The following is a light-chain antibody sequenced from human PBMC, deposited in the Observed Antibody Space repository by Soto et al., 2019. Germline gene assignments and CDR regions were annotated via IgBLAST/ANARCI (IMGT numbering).Light chain of an antibody. CDR1: QSVSSN. V-gene: IGKV3-15*01. CDR3: QQYNNWPPWT. J-gene: IGKJ1*01. Sequence: EIVMTQSPATLSVSPGERATLSCRASQSVSSNLAWYQQKTGQAPRILIYCASTRATGIPARFSGSGSGTEFTLTISSLQSEDFAVYYCQQYNNWPPWTFGQGTKVEIK. CDR2: CAS.